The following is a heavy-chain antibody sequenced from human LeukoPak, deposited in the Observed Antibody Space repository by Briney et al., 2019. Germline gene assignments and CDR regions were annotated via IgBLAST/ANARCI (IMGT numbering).Heavy chain of an antibody. CDR3: ARGMGVLVPAATWFDP. J-gene: IGHJ5*02. D-gene: IGHD2-2*01. CDR1: GYTFTGYY. Sequence: ASVKVSCKTSGYTFTGYYMHWVRQAPGQGLEWMGWINPNSGGTNYAQKFQGRVTMTRDTSISTAYMDLSRLRSDDTAVYYCARGMGVLVPAATWFDPWGQGTLVTVSS. V-gene: IGHV1-2*02. CDR2: INPNSGGT.